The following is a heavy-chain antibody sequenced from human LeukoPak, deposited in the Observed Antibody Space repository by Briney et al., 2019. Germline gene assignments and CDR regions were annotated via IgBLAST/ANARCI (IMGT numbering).Heavy chain of an antibody. CDR3: ARGMGVLVPAATWFDP. J-gene: IGHJ5*02. D-gene: IGHD2-2*01. CDR1: GYTFTGYY. Sequence: ASVKVSCKTSGYTFTGYYMHWVRQAPGQGLEWMGWINPNSGGTNYAQKFQGRVTMTRDTSISTAYMDLSRLRSDDTAVYYCARGMGVLVPAATWFDPWGQGTLVTVSS. V-gene: IGHV1-2*02. CDR2: INPNSGGT.